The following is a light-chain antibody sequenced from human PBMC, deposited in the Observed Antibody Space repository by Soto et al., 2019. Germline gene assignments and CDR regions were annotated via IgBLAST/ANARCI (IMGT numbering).Light chain of an antibody. CDR1: SSDVGGYEY. J-gene: IGLJ1*01. V-gene: IGLV2-14*01. CDR3: SSFSRSSTPYV. Sequence: QSALTQPASVSGSPGQSITISCTGTSSDVGGYEYVSWYQQHPGKAPKLMIFEVNSRPSGVSNRVSGSKSDNTASLTISGLQTEDEADYYCSSFSRSSTPYVFGTGTKVTVL. CDR2: EVN.